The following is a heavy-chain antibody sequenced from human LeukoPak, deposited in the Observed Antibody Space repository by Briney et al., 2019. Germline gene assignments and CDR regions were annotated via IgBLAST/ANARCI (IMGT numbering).Heavy chain of an antibody. D-gene: IGHD2-2*01. Sequence: GGSLRLSCAASGFTFSSYEMNCVRQAPGKGLEWVSYISSSGSTIYYADSVKGRFTISRDNAKNSLYLQMNSLRAEDTAVYYCAREGADKCSSTSCYPGGYYYYGMDVWGKGTTVTVSS. V-gene: IGHV3-48*03. CDR1: GFTFSSYE. CDR2: ISSSGSTI. CDR3: AREGADKCSSTSCYPGGYYYYGMDV. J-gene: IGHJ6*04.